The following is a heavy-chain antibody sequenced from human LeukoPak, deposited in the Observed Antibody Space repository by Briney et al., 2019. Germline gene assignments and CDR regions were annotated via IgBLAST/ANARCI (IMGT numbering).Heavy chain of an antibody. CDR2: IYYSGST. CDR3: VHTDYFDY. D-gene: IGHD2-8*02. J-gene: IGHJ4*02. V-gene: IGHV4-39*07. CDR1: GGSISSSSYY. Sequence: SETLSLTCTVSGGSISSSSYYWGWIRQPPGKGLEWIGSIYYSGSTHYNPSLKSRVTISVDTSKNQFSLKLSSVTAADTAVYYCVHTDYFDYWGQGTLVTVSS.